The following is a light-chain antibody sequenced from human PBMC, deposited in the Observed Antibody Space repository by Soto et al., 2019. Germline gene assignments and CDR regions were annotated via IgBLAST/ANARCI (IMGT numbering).Light chain of an antibody. CDR1: SSNIGRNF. J-gene: IGLJ3*02. CDR2: DNG. CDR3: GTGDSSLKAWL. V-gene: IGLV1-51*01. Sequence: QSVLTQPPSVSAAPGQKVTISCSGSSSNIGRNFVSWYQQLPGTGPKLLIYDNGKRPSGTPERFSGSKSGMSATLAITGLQTGDEADYYCGTGDSSLKAWLFGAGTKLTVL.